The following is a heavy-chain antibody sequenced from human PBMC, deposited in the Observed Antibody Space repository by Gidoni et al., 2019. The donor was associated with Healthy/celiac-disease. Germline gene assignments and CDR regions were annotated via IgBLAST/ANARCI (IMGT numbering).Heavy chain of an antibody. D-gene: IGHD2-2*03. CDR1: GGSISSSNW. CDR2: IYHSGST. V-gene: IGHV4-4*02. Sequence: QVQLQESGPGLVKPSGTLSLTCAVSGGSISSSNWWSWVRQPPGKGREWIGEIYHSGSTNYNPSLKSRVTISVDKSKNQFSLKLSSVTAADTAVYYCARDGYCSSTSCYGGGYYYYGMDVWGQGTTVTVSS. CDR3: ARDGYCSSTSCYGGGYYYYGMDV. J-gene: IGHJ6*02.